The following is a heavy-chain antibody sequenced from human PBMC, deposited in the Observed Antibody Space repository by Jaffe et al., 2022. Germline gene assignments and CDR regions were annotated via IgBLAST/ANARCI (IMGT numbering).Heavy chain of an antibody. V-gene: IGHV3-48*03. CDR1: GFTFSSYE. Sequence: EVQLVESGGGLVQPGGSLRLSCAASGFTFSSYEMNWVRQAPGKGLEWVSYISSSGSTIYYADSVKGRFTISRDNAKNSLYLQMNSLRAEDTAVYFCVTFSYPGNYWGQGTLVTVSS. CDR3: VTFSYPGNY. CDR2: ISSSGSTI. J-gene: IGHJ4*02. D-gene: IGHD3-16*01.